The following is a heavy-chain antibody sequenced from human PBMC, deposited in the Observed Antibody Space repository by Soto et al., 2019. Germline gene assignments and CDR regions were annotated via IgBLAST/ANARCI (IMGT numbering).Heavy chain of an antibody. CDR1: GGTFTSYA. Sequence: SGKVASNASGGTFTSYAICWVRHAPGQGLEWLGAIIPIFGKANYEQKFKGRFKITADESTSKAYMELSSLRSEDTAVYYCARPKPGGSYSSPFDYWGQGTLDSVTA. D-gene: IGHD1-26*01. J-gene: IGHJ4*02. CDR3: ARPKPGGSYSSPFDY. CDR2: IIPIFGKA. V-gene: IGHV1-69*13.